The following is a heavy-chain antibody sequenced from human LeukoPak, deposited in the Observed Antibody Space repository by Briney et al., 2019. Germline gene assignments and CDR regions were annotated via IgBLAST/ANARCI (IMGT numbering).Heavy chain of an antibody. D-gene: IGHD1-26*01. J-gene: IGHJ3*02. CDR1: GFTFSSYA. CDR2: VSGSGGST. Sequence: GGSLRLSCAASGFTFSSYAMSWVRQAPGKGLEWVSAVSGSGGSTYYADSVKGRFTISRDNSKNTLYLQMNSLRAEDTAVYYCARGGSYLSAFDIWGQGTMVTVSS. CDR3: ARGGSYLSAFDI. V-gene: IGHV3-23*01.